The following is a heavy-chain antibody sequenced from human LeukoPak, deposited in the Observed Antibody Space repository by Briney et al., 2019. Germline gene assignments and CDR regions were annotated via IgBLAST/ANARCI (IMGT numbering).Heavy chain of an antibody. CDR2: MNPNSGGT. CDR1: GYTFTGYY. J-gene: IGHJ4*02. D-gene: IGHD6-19*01. CDR3: AREPVARN. Sequence: GASVKVSCKASGYTFTGYYMHWVRQAPGQPLEWMGWMNPNSGGTNYAQKFQGRVTMTRDTSISTAYMELSRLRSDDTAVYYYAREPVARNWGQGTLVTVSS. V-gene: IGHV1-2*02.